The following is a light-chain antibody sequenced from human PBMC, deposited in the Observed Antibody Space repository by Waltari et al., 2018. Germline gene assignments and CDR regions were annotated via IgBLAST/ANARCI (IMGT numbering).Light chain of an antibody. CDR2: QNN. Sequence: SYDLTQPPSVSVSPGQTASITCSGAKLANKNVCWYQQKPGQSPVLVIYQNNKRPSGIPERFSASNSGSTATLTMSGVQSTDEADYYCQALDRRTVEVVFGGGTRLAVL. CDR1: KLANKN. J-gene: IGLJ2*01. CDR3: QALDRRTVEVV. V-gene: IGLV3-1*01.